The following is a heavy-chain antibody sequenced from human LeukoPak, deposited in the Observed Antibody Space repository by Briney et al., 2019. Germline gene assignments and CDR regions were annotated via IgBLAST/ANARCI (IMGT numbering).Heavy chain of an antibody. Sequence: ASVKVSCKDSGYTFTGYYMHWVRQAPGQGLEWMGWINPNSGDTNYAQKFQGRVTMTRDTSISTAYMELSRLRSDDTAVYYCARVRWDYYGSGSYDYWGQGTLVTVSS. CDR1: GYTFTGYY. CDR3: ARVRWDYYGSGSYDY. D-gene: IGHD3-10*01. J-gene: IGHJ4*02. CDR2: INPNSGDT. V-gene: IGHV1-2*02.